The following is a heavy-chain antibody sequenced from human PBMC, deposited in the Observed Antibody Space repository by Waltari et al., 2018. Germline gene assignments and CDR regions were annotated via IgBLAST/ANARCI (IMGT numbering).Heavy chain of an antibody. V-gene: IGHV1-46*01. CDR1: EYTFTSSY. CDR3: ALDTGALWMDV. CDR2: IKPSGGST. D-gene: IGHD2-21*01. Sequence: QVQLVQSGAEVKKPGASVKISCKTSEYTFTSSYIHWVRQAPGQGLEWMGIIKPSGGSTSYAKKVQGRVTMTRETSTSTGYMELSSLRSDDTAVYYCALDTGALWMDVWGQGTTVTVSS. J-gene: IGHJ6*02.